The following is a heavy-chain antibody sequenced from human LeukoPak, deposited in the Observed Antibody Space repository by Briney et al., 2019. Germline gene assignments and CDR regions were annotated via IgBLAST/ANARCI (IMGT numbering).Heavy chain of an antibody. CDR2: ISSSSSYI. J-gene: IGHJ4*02. Sequence: SGGSLRPSCAASGFTFSSYSMNWVRQAPGKGLEWVSSISSSSSYIYYADSVKGRFTISRDNAKNSLYLQMNSLRAEDTAVYYCAREKRKYSSGWYGPIDYWGQGTLVTVSS. D-gene: IGHD6-19*01. CDR3: AREKRKYSSGWYGPIDY. CDR1: GFTFSSYS. V-gene: IGHV3-21*01.